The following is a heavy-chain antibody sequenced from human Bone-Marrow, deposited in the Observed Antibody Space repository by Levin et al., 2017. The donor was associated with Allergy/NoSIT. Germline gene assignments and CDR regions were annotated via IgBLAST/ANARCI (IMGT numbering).Heavy chain of an antibody. Sequence: ESLKISCHVSGDSIRSYYWSWIRQAPGKGLEWIGYLYYTGITAYNPSLKSRVTMSADTSKNQFSLNLNSVTTADTAVYYCASSGDYYSEYFQYWGRGTLVTVSS. CDR1: GDSIRSYY. V-gene: IGHV4-59*01. CDR3: ASSGDYYSEYFQY. J-gene: IGHJ1*01. CDR2: LYYTGIT. D-gene: IGHD2-21*02.